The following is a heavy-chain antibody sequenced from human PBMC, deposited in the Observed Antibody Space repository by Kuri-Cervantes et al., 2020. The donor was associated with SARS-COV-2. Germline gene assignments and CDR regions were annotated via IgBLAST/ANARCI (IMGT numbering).Heavy chain of an antibody. Sequence: ASVKVSCKASGYTFTSYYMHWVRQAPGQGLEWVGIINPSGGSTSYAQKFQGRVTMTTDTSTSTAYMELRSLRSDDTAVYYCARAGGFGELFFAFDIWGQGTMVTVSS. V-gene: IGHV1-46*01. D-gene: IGHD3-10*01. J-gene: IGHJ3*02. CDR1: GYTFTSYY. CDR3: ARAGGFGELFFAFDI. CDR2: INPSGGST.